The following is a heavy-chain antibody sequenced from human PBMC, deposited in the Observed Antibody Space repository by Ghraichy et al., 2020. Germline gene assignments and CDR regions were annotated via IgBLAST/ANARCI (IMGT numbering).Heavy chain of an antibody. V-gene: IGHV1-69*13. CDR1: GGTFSSYA. CDR2: IIPIFGTA. CDR3: ARDAPRAMRELGYGGNSDLDY. J-gene: IGHJ4*02. D-gene: IGHD4-23*01. Sequence: SVKVSCKASGGTFSSYAISWVRQAPGQGLEWMGGIIPIFGTANYAQKFQGRVTITADESTSTAYMELSSLRSEDTAVYYCARDAPRAMRELGYGGNSDLDYWGQGTLVTVSS.